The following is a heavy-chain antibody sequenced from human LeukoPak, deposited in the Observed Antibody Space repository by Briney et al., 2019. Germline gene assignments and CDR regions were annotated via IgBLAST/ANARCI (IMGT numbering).Heavy chain of an antibody. Sequence: GGSLRLSRAASGFTFSYYWMSWVRQAPGKGLEWVANLNQDGSEKYYVDSVKGRFTISRDNAKNSVYLQMNSLRAEDTALYYCARELMVETVYHFDYWGQGTLVTVSS. V-gene: IGHV3-7*01. CDR3: ARELMVETVYHFDY. CDR2: LNQDGSEK. CDR1: GFTFSYYW. J-gene: IGHJ4*02. D-gene: IGHD2-8*01.